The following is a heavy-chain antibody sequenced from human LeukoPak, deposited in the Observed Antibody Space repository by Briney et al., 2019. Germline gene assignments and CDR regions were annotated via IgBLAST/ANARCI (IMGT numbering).Heavy chain of an antibody. J-gene: IGHJ4*02. CDR2: IYYSGST. V-gene: IGHV4-59*01. D-gene: IGHD4-17*01. CDR3: ARGINDYGENFDY. Sequence: SETLSLTCTVSGGSISSYYWSWIRQPPGKGLEWIGYIYYSGSTNYNPSLKSRVTISVDTSKNQFSLKLSSVTAADTAVYYCARGINDYGENFDYWDQGTLVTVSS. CDR1: GGSISSYY.